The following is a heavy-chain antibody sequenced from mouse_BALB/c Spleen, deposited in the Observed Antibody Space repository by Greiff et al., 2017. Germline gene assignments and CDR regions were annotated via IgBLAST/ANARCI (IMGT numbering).Heavy chain of an antibody. CDR1: GYSFTGYY. D-gene: IGHD2-14*01. V-gene: IGHV1S34*01. J-gene: IGHJ4*01. CDR3: ARNRYGNAMDY. Sequence: LVKTGASVKISCKASGYSFTGYYMHWVKQSHGKSLEWIGYISCYNGATSYNQKFKGKATFTVDTSPSTAYMQFNSLTSEDSAVYYCARNRYGNAMDYWGQGTSVTVSS. CDR2: ISCYNGAT.